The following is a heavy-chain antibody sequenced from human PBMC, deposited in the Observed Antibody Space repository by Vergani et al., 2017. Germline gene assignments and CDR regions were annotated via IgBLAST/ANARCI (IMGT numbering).Heavy chain of an antibody. Sequence: QVQLQESGPGLVKPSQTLSLTCTVSGGSINSHNYYWSWIRQPAGKGLEWIGRIHTSGSTNYNPSLKSRVTMSEDTSKNQFSLNLTSVTAADTAVYFCARGSCRGGSCYKPVFYYWGQGILVTVSS. CDR1: GGSINSHNYY. J-gene: IGHJ4*02. D-gene: IGHD2-15*01. CDR2: IHTSGST. V-gene: IGHV4-61*02. CDR3: ARGSCRGGSCYKPVFYY.